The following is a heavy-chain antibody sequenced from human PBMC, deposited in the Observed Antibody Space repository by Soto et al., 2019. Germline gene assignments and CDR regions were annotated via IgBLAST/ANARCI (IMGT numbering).Heavy chain of an antibody. CDR3: DTEGPGTLRPFDK. J-gene: IGHJ4*02. Sequence: PXESLRLSCATSGFTVSNACMSWVRQAPGKGLEWVGRIKSKSDSGTTDYFAPVHGRFTISRDDSEDTLYLQMHSLKTEDTAVYYCDTEGPGTLRPFDKWGQGTLVTVSS. D-gene: IGHD6-13*01. V-gene: IGHV3-15*01. CDR1: GFTVSNAC. CDR2: IKSKSDSGTT.